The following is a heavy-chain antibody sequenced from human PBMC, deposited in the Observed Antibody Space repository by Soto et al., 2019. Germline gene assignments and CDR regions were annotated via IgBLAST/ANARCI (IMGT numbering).Heavy chain of an antibody. V-gene: IGHV1-58*01. CDR2: IVVGSGNT. Sequence: SVKVSCKASGFTFTSSAVQWGRQARGQRLEWIGWIVVGSGNTNYAQKFQERVTITRDMSTSTAYMELSSLRSEDTAVYYCAAGVVVVPDGAGGDYYYYGMDVWGQGTTVTVSS. CDR1: GFTFTSSA. CDR3: AAGVVVVPDGAGGDYYYYGMDV. J-gene: IGHJ6*02. D-gene: IGHD2-2*01.